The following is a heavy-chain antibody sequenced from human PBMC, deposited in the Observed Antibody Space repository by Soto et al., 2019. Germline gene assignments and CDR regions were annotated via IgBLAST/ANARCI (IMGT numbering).Heavy chain of an antibody. V-gene: IGHV3-64*01. J-gene: IGHJ6*03. Sequence: GGSLRLSCAASGFTFSSYAMHWVRQAPGKGLEYVSAISSNGGSTYYANSVKGRFTISRDNSKNTLYLQMGSLRAEDMAVYYCARDVTDRSAVRAPPDSFYYYYYMDVWGKGTTVTVSS. D-gene: IGHD3-10*01. CDR2: ISSNGGST. CDR1: GFTFSSYA. CDR3: ARDVTDRSAVRAPPDSFYYYYYMDV.